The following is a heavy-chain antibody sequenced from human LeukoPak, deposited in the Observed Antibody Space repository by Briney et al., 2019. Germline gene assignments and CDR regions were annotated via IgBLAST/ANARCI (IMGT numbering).Heavy chain of an antibody. V-gene: IGHV3-74*01. D-gene: IGHD3-16*01. J-gene: IGHJ4*02. CDR3: ARVGVGNYDFDY. Sequence: GGSLRLSCTASGFTFSSYWMHWVRQAPGKGLVWVSRINTDGSTTSSADSVKGRFTISRDNAKNTLYLQMNSLRAEDTAVYYCARVGVGNYDFDYWGQGTLVTVSS. CDR2: INTDGSTT. CDR1: GFTFSSYW.